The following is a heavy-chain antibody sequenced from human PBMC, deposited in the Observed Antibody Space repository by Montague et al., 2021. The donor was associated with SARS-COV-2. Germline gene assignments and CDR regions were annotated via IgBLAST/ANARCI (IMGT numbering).Heavy chain of an antibody. CDR1: GDSISNFY. V-gene: IGHV4-4*07. J-gene: IGHJ4*02. CDR3: GRGVVAATPVVDY. CDR2: IYDSGGT. D-gene: IGHD2-15*01. Sequence: SETLSLTYTVSGDSISNFYWNWIRQPAGKGLEWIGCIYDSGGTNYNPSLKSRVTMSVDTSKNQFSLKLNSVTAADTAVYYCGRGVVAATPVVDYWGRGTLVTVSS.